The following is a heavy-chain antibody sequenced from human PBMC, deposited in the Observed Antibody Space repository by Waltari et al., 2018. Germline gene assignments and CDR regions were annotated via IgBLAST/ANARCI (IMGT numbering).Heavy chain of an antibody. CDR1: GGPFSGYY. V-gene: IGHV4-34*02. Sequence: QVQLQQWGAGLPKPSETLSLTCAVYGGPFSGYYWSWIRQPPGKGLEWIGEVDHSGSANYSPPLKSRATISVDTSKKQFSLTLTSVTAADTAVYYCARDARDWEAVANTYFDSWGQGTLVAVSS. J-gene: IGHJ4*02. CDR2: VDHSGSA. D-gene: IGHD6-19*01. CDR3: ARDARDWEAVANTYFDS.